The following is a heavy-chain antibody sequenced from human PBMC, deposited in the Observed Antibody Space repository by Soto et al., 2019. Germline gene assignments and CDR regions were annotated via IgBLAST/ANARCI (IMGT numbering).Heavy chain of an antibody. CDR1: GFSFHEYA. V-gene: IGHV3-9*01. Sequence: PGGSLRLSCAASGFSFHEYAMHWVRQAPGKGLEWVSGISYDSGAIGYADSVKGRFTISRDNAKNSLYLQMNSLRAEDTAVYYCARGYHYYDSSGYDKWDAFDIWGQGTMVTVSS. CDR2: ISYDSGAI. J-gene: IGHJ3*02. D-gene: IGHD3-22*01. CDR3: ARGYHYYDSSGYDKWDAFDI.